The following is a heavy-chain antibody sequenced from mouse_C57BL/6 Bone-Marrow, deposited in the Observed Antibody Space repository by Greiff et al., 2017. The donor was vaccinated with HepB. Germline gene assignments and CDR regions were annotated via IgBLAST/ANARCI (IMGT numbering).Heavy chain of an antibody. CDR2: IDPENGDT. V-gene: IGHV14-4*01. Sequence: VQLQQSGAELVRPGASVKLSCTASGFNIKDDYMHWVKQRPEQGLEWIGWIDPENGDTEYASKFQGKATITADTSSNTAYLQLSSLTSEDTAVYYCTAYYSNYVWYFDVWGTGTTVTVSS. CDR3: TAYYSNYVWYFDV. CDR1: GFNIKDDY. J-gene: IGHJ1*03. D-gene: IGHD2-5*01.